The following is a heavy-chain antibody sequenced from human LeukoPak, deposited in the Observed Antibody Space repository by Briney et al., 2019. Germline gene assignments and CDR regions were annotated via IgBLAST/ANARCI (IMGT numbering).Heavy chain of an antibody. CDR2: ISSSSSTI. V-gene: IGHV3-48*01. Sequence: GGSPRLSCAASGFTFSSYSMNWVRQAPGKGLEWVSYISSSSSTIYYADSVKGRFTISRDNAKNSLYLQMNSLRAEDTAVYYCARDRGTSDWGQGTLVTVSS. J-gene: IGHJ4*02. CDR1: GFTFSSYS. CDR3: ARDRGTSD. D-gene: IGHD3-10*01.